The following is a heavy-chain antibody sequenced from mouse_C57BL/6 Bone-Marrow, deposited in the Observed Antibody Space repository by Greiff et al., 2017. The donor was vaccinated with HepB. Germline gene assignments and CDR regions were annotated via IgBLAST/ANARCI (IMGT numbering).Heavy chain of an antibody. CDR3: ARVYYYGSSCSFDY. Sequence: VQLKESGPELVKPGASVKISCKASGYSFTGYYMNWVKQSPEKSLEWIGESNPSTGGTTYNQKFKAKATLTVDNSSSTAYMQLKSLTSEDSAVYYCARVYYYGSSCSFDYWGQGTTLTVSS. V-gene: IGHV1-42*01. CDR1: GYSFTGYY. CDR2: SNPSTGGT. J-gene: IGHJ2*01. D-gene: IGHD1-1*01.